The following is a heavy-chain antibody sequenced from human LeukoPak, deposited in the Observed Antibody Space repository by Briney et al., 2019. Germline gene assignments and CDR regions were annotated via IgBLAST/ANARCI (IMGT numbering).Heavy chain of an antibody. J-gene: IGHJ6*02. Sequence: KPSETLSLTCTVSGGSISSSRYYWAWIRQPPGRGLEWIGSVYYSGNTYYNPSLESRVTISVDTSKNQFSLKLTSATATDTALYYCARRGLPVTRYGMDVWGPGTTVTVSS. V-gene: IGHV4-39*01. CDR2: VYYSGNT. D-gene: IGHD4-17*01. CDR1: GGSISSSRYY. CDR3: ARRGLPVTRYGMDV.